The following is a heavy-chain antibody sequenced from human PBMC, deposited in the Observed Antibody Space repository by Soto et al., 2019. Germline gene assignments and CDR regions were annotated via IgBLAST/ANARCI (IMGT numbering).Heavy chain of an antibody. V-gene: IGHV1-69*13. Sequence: SVKVSCKASGGTFSSYAISWLRQAAGQGLEWMGGIIPIFGTTNYAQKFQGRVTITADESTSTAYMELSSLRSEDTAVYYCAVKVATIAGGYYYYGMDVWGQGTTVTVSS. CDR2: IIPIFGTT. D-gene: IGHD5-12*01. J-gene: IGHJ6*02. CDR1: GGTFSSYA. CDR3: AVKVATIAGGYYYYGMDV.